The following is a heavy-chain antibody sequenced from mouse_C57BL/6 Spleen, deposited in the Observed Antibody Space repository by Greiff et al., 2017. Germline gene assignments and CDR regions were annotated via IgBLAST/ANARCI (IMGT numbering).Heavy chain of an antibody. CDR1: GYTFTSYW. Sequence: QVQLQQPGAELVRPGSSVKLSCKASGYTFTSYWMHWVKQRPIQGLEWIGNIDPSDSETHYNQKFKDKATLTVDKSSSTAYMQLSSLTSEDSAVYYCARRAYDSYAMDYWGQGTSVTVSS. J-gene: IGHJ4*01. CDR3: ARRAYDSYAMDY. D-gene: IGHD6-5*01. CDR2: IDPSDSET. V-gene: IGHV1-52*01.